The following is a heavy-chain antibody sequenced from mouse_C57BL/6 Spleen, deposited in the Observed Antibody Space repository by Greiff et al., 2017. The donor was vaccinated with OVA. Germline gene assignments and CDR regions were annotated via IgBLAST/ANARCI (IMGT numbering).Heavy chain of an antibody. Sequence: VQLQESGAELVKPGASVKLSCKASGYTFTEYTIHWVKQRSGQGLEWIGWFYPGSGSIKYNEKFKDKATLTADKSSSTVYMELSRLTSEDSAVYFCARHEEAYYSNYVWFAYWGQGTLVTVSA. CDR2: FYPGSGSI. D-gene: IGHD2-5*01. CDR1: GYTFTEYT. CDR3: ARHEEAYYSNYVWFAY. V-gene: IGHV1-62-2*01. J-gene: IGHJ3*01.